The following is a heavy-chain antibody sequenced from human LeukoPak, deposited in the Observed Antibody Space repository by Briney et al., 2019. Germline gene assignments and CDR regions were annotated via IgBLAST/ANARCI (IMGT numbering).Heavy chain of an antibody. D-gene: IGHD3-22*01. V-gene: IGHV4-59*08. Sequence: SGXXXXSYYWSWIRQPPGKGLEWIGYIYYSGSTNYNPSLKSRVTISVDTSKNQLSLKLSSVTAADTAVYYCARGGDSSGYYYPLFDYWGQGTLVTVSS. CDR3: ARGGDSSGYYYPLFDY. J-gene: IGHJ4*02. CDR2: IYYSGST. CDR1: GXXXXSYY.